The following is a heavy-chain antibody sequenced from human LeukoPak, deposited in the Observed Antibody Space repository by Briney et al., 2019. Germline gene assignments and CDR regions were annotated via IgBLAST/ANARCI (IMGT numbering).Heavy chain of an antibody. D-gene: IGHD6-13*01. Sequence: KPSETLSLTCTVSGGSINSFYWSWIRQPPGKGLEWIGYIHSSGSTNYNPSLKSRVTISVDTSKNQVSLKLSSVTAADTAVYYCARRSAGIAGGPGFDPWGQRTLVTVSS. CDR1: GGSINSFY. V-gene: IGHV4-4*09. CDR2: IHSSGST. CDR3: ARRSAGIAGGPGFDP. J-gene: IGHJ5*02.